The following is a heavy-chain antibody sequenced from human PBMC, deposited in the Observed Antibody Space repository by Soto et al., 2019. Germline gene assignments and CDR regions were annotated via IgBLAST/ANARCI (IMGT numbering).Heavy chain of an antibody. D-gene: IGHD3-22*01. CDR1: GFTFSSND. J-gene: IGHJ3*01. CDR2: IYSGGST. Sequence: EVQLVESGGGLIQPGGSLRLSCAASGFTFSSNDMNWVRQAPGKGLEWVSLIYSGGSTYYADSVKGRFTISRDNSKNTLYLQMSSLRADDTAVYYCATRPLLPGAPWRQGTMVTVSS. V-gene: IGHV3-53*01. CDR3: ATRPLLPGAP.